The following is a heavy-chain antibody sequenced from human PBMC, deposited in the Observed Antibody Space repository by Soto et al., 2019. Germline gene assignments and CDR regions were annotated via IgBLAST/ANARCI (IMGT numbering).Heavy chain of an antibody. Sequence: QVQLVESGGGVVQPGRSLRLSCAASGFTFSSYGMHWVRQAPGKGLECVAVISYDGSNKYYADSVKGRFTISRDNSKNTLYLQMNSLRAEATAVYYCANDARWGLVATIGGFDYWGQGTLVTVSS. J-gene: IGHJ4*02. D-gene: IGHD5-12*01. V-gene: IGHV3-30*18. CDR1: GFTFSSYG. CDR3: ANDARWGLVATIGGFDY. CDR2: ISYDGSNK.